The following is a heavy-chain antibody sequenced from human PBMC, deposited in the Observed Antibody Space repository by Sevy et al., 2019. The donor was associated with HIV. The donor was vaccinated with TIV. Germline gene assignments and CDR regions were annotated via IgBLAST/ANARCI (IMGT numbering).Heavy chain of an antibody. Sequence: ASVKVSCKASGYTFTGYYMHWVRQAPGQGLEWMGRINPNSGGTNYAQKFQGRVTMTRDTSISTAYMELSRLRSDETAVYYCARAPPLTHWFDPWGQGTLVTVSS. J-gene: IGHJ5*02. CDR3: ARAPPLTHWFDP. CDR1: GYTFTGYY. CDR2: INPNSGGT. V-gene: IGHV1-2*06.